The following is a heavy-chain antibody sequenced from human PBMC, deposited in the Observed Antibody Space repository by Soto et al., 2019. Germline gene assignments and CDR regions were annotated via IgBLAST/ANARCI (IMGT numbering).Heavy chain of an antibody. Sequence: QVQLQESGPGLVKPSETLSLTCTVSGGSVSSGSYYWSWIRQPPGKGLEWIGYIYYSGSTNYNPSLKSRVTISVDXXXXXXSLXLXXVTXXDTXVYYCAREGILTGYDYWGQGTLVTVSS. J-gene: IGHJ4*02. CDR1: GGSVSSGSYY. CDR3: AREGILTGYDY. D-gene: IGHD3-9*01. V-gene: IGHV4-61*01. CDR2: IYYSGST.